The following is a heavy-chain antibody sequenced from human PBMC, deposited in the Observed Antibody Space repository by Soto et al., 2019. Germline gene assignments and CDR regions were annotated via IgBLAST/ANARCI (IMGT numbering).Heavy chain of an antibody. CDR2: ISYDGSNK. V-gene: IGHV3-30*18. Sequence: QVQLVESGGGVVQPGRSLRLSCVASGFTFSSYGMHWVRQAPGKGLEWVAVISYDGSNKYYADSVKGRFTISRDNSKNTLYLQMNSLRAEDTAVYYCAKDLRSGSWEFDNWGQGTLVTVSS. J-gene: IGHJ4*02. CDR1: GFTFSSYG. D-gene: IGHD1-26*01. CDR3: AKDLRSGSWEFDN.